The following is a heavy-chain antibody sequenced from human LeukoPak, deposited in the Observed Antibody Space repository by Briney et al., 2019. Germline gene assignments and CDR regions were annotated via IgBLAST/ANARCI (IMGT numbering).Heavy chain of an antibody. J-gene: IGHJ6*03. CDR2: ISGSGGVT. Sequence: PGGSLRLSCAASGFTFSSYAMSWVRRAPHKGLEWVSGISGSGGVTYYADSVKGRFTISRDNSKNKLYLEMNSLRAEDTAIYYCAKGSGWLQKYHYYTDVWGKGTTVTGSS. CDR1: GFTFSSYA. V-gene: IGHV3-23*01. D-gene: IGHD6-19*01. CDR3: AKGSGWLQKYHYYTDV.